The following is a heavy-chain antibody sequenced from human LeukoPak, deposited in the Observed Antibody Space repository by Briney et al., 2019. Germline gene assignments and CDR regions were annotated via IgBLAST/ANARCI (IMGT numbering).Heavy chain of an antibody. CDR2: IHTSGNT. CDR1: ADSISSGSYY. CDR3: ARDRHGYKIPIGAFDI. Sequence: SETLSLTCTVSADSISSGSYYWSWIRQAAGKGLEWIGRIHTSGNTNYNPSLKSRVTISVDTSKNQFSLKLSSVTAADTAVYYCARDRHGYKIPIGAFDIWGQGTMVTVSS. D-gene: IGHD5-24*01. J-gene: IGHJ3*02. V-gene: IGHV4-61*02.